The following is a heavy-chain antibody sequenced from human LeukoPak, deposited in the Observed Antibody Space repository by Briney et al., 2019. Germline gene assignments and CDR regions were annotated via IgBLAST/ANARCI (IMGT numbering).Heavy chain of an antibody. V-gene: IGHV3-23*01. J-gene: IGHJ4*02. CDR2: LGGGVGGT. CDR1: GITVSNYA. Sequence: GGSLRHSCVVSGITVSNYAMTWVRHAPGKGLEWGSGLGGGVGGTKYADSVKGRFTISRDNSKNTVYLQMNSLRAEDPAVYFCAKRGVVIRGFLIGFSTEAYYFDYWGQGILVSVS. CDR3: AKRGVVIRGFLIGFSTEAYYFDY. D-gene: IGHD3-10*01.